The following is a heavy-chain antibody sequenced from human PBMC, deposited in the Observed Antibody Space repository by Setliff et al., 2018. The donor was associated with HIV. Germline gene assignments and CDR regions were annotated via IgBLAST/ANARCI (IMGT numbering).Heavy chain of an antibody. CDR3: ARRKGYCSGPSCLEFSWFDP. D-gene: IGHD2-2*01. Sequence: SETLSLTCTVSGGSISNNSYYWGWVRQPPGKGLELIGNLFYNGNTYYNPSLKSRVTISVDTSKNQFSLKLSSVTAADTAVYYCARRKGYCSGPSCLEFSWFDPWGQGTLVTVSS. V-gene: IGHV4-39*01. J-gene: IGHJ5*02. CDR1: GGSISNNSYY. CDR2: LFYNGNT.